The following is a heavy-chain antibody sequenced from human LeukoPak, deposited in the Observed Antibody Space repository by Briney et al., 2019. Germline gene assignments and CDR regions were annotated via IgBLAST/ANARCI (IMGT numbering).Heavy chain of an antibody. D-gene: IGHD2-2*01. CDR3: AREDIVVVPAAIPYYYYYMDV. V-gene: IGHV3-74*01. CDR1: GFTFSSYW. J-gene: IGHJ6*03. CDR2: INSDGSST. Sequence: GGSLRLSCAASGFTFSSYWMHWVRQAPGKGLVWVSRINSDGSSTSYADSVKGRFTISRDNAKNTLYLQMNSLRAEDTAVYYCAREDIVVVPAAIPYYYYYMDVWGKGTTVTVSS.